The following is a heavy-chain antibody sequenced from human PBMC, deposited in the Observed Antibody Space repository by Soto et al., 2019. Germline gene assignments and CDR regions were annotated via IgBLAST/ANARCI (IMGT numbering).Heavy chain of an antibody. CDR1: GFTFSSYG. J-gene: IGHJ6*02. V-gene: IGHV3-30*18. D-gene: IGHD6-13*01. CDR2: ISYDGSNK. Sequence: QVQLVESGGGVVQPGRSLRLSCAASGFTFSSYGMHWVRQAPGKGLEWVAVISYDGSNKYYADSVKGRFTISRDNSKNTLYLQMKSQRAEDTAVYYCAKDQWQQLFYYYYYGMDVWGQRTTVTVSS. CDR3: AKDQWQQLFYYYYYGMDV.